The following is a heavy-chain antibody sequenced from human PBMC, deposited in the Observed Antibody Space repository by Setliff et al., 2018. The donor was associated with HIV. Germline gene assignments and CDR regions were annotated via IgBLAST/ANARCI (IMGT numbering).Heavy chain of an antibody. CDR2: VSPNGGTT. CDR1: GFTFRNCG. D-gene: IGHD3-10*01. Sequence: GGSLRLSCAASGFTFRNCGMSWVRQAPGKGLEWVSAVSPNGGTTYYADTVKGRFTISRDNSKNTLYLQMSSLRAEDTAVHYCARGEYGSGSGYEGLDYWGQGTLVTVSS. CDR3: ARGEYGSGSGYEGLDY. J-gene: IGHJ4*02. V-gene: IGHV3-23*01.